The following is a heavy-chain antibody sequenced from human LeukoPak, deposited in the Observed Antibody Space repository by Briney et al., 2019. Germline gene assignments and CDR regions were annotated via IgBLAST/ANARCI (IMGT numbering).Heavy chain of an antibody. CDR3: ASPYYYDGSSYYHFFDH. Sequence: GGSLRLSCAASGFTFTNYPVHWVRQAPGKGLEWVTVISYDGTTKYYADSVKGRFTISRDNSRNTLYLQMNNLRTEDTGVYYCASPYYYDGSSYYHFFDHWGQGTLVTVSS. CDR2: ISYDGTTK. D-gene: IGHD3-22*01. V-gene: IGHV3-30*04. J-gene: IGHJ4*02. CDR1: GFTFTNYP.